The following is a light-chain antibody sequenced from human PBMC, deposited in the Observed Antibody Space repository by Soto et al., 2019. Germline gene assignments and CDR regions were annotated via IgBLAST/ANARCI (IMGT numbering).Light chain of an antibody. CDR3: QQYGTSPRT. CDR1: QSVRSSY. CDR2: GVS. Sequence: EIVLTRSPGTLSLSPGERATLSCRASQSVRSSYLAWYQQKLGQAPRLFIYGVSNRATGIPDRFSGSGSGTDFTLTISRLESEDFAVYYCQQYGTSPRTFGQGTKVEIK. J-gene: IGKJ1*01. V-gene: IGKV3-20*01.